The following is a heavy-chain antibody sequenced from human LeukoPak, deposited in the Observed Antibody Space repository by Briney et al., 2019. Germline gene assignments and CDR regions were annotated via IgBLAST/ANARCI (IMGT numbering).Heavy chain of an antibody. CDR2: IYYSGST. Sequence: SGTLSLTCTVSGGSFSSYYWSWIRQPPGKGLEWIGYIYYSGSTNYNPSLKSRVTISLDTSKNQFSLKLSSVTAADTAVYYCVRAVGPVGGYDSPWGQGTLVTVSS. V-gene: IGHV4-59*01. D-gene: IGHD5-12*01. J-gene: IGHJ5*02. CDR3: VRAVGPVGGYDSP. CDR1: GGSFSSYY.